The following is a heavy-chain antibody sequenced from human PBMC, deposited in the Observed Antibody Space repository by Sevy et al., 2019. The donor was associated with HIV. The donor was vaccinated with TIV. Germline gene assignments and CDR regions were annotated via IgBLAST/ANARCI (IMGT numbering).Heavy chain of an antibody. CDR2: IFSSGST. Sequence: GGSLRLSCAISGFTVNDKYIIWVRQAPGKGLEWVSGIFSSGSTYYADSAKGRFTISRDNSKNTVYLQMNSVRAEDTAVYYCVSLFLSYRSGWSYFDYWGQGTLVTVSS. CDR3: VSLFLSYRSGWSYFDY. D-gene: IGHD6-19*01. CDR1: GFTVNDKY. J-gene: IGHJ4*02. V-gene: IGHV3-66*02.